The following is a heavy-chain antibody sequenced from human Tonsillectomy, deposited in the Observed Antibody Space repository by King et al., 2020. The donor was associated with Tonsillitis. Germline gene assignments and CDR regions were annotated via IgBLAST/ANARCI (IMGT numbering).Heavy chain of an antibody. CDR2: ISSDGSNK. CDR3: ARDRRGYCTSTSCYSVGGEIDY. V-gene: IGHV3-30-3*01. J-gene: IGHJ4*02. Sequence: VQLVESGGGVVQPGRSLRLSCAASGFTFSNYAMHWVRQAPGKGLEWVAVISSDGSNKYCADSVKGRFTISRDNSKNTLYLQMNSLRAEDTAVYYCARDRRGYCTSTSCYSVGGEIDYWGQGTLVTVSS. D-gene: IGHD2-2*02. CDR1: GFTFSNYA.